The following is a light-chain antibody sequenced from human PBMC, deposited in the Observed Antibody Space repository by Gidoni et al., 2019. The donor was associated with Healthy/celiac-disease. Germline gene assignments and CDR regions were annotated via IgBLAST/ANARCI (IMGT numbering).Light chain of an antibody. V-gene: IGKV1-9*01. Sequence: DIQLTQSPSFLSASVGDRVTITCWASQGISSYLAWYQQKPGKAPRLLIYAASTLQSGVPSRFSGSGSGTEFILAISSLQPEDFATYSCQQLNSYLFTFGPGTKVDIK. J-gene: IGKJ3*01. CDR1: QGISSY. CDR2: AAS. CDR3: QQLNSYLFT.